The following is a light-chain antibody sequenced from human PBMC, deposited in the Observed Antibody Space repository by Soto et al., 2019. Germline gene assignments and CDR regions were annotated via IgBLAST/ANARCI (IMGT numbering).Light chain of an antibody. CDR1: SSNIGAGYD. CDR3: QSYDSSLRV. CDR2: GNS. V-gene: IGLV1-40*01. J-gene: IGLJ1*01. Sequence: QSVLPKPPSGSGAPGQRGSISCTGSSSNIGAGYDVHWYQQLPGTAPKLLIYGNSNRPSGVPDRFSGSKSGTSASLAITGLQAEDEADYYCQSYDSSLRVFGTGTKVTVL.